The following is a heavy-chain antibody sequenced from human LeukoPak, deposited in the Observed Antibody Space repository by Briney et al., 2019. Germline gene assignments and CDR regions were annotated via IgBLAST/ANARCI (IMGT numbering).Heavy chain of an antibody. D-gene: IGHD3-22*01. CDR1: GFTVSSNY. CDR3: ARVRTGGTMIAI. J-gene: IGHJ3*02. CDR2: VSSGGSTI. V-gene: IGHV3-11*01. Sequence: PGGSLRLSCAASGFTVSSNYMSWVRQAPGKGLEWVSYVSSGGSTIYYADSVKGQFTISRDNAKNSLYLQMNSLRAEDTAVYYCARVRTGGTMIAIWGQGTMVTVSS.